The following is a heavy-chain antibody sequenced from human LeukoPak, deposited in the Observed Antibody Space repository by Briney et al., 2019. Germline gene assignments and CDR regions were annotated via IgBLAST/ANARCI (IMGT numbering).Heavy chain of an antibody. CDR2: IYYSGST. J-gene: IGHJ5*02. CDR1: GGSISSGDYY. D-gene: IGHD3-10*01. Sequence: NSSQTLSLTCTVSGGSISSGDYYWSWIRQPPGKGLEWIGYIYYSGSTYYNPSLKSRVTISVDTSKNQFSLKLSSVTAADTAVYYCARATTLWFGDRINWFDPWGQGTLVTVSS. CDR3: ARATTLWFGDRINWFDP. V-gene: IGHV4-30-4*08.